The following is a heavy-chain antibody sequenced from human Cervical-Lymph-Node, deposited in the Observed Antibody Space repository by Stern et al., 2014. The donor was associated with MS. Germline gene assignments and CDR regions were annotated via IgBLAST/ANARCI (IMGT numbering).Heavy chain of an antibody. Sequence: QVQLVQSRAEVTKPGSSVKVSCKASGGTFSKFPSSWVRQAPGQGLEWMGGIFPVFGTPTYAQEFRGMVTITADVSTSTVYMELSSLRSDDTAVYYCALSSETSDRWYSLGYDLWGQGTLVTVSS. V-gene: IGHV1-69*01. CDR2: IFPVFGTP. J-gene: IGHJ5*02. D-gene: IGHD6-13*01. CDR1: GGTFSKFP. CDR3: ALSSETSDRWYSLGYDL.